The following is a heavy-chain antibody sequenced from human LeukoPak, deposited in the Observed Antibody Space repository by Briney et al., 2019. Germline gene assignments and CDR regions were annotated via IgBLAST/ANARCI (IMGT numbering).Heavy chain of an antibody. Sequence: GSLRLSCAASGFTFSSYAMSWIRQPPGKGLEWIGEINHSGSTNYNPSLKSRVTISVDTSKNQFSLKLSSVTAADTAAYYCASRLGGYWGQGTLVTVSS. V-gene: IGHV4-34*01. J-gene: IGHJ4*02. D-gene: IGHD1-26*01. CDR1: GFTFSSYA. CDR2: INHSGST. CDR3: ASRLGGY.